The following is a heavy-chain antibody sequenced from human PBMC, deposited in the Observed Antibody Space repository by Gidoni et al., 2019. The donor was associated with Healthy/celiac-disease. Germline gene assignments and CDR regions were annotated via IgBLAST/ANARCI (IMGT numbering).Heavy chain of an antibody. CDR2: IYYSGST. Sequence: QLQLQESGPGLVKPSETLSLTCTVSGGSIRSRSSYWGWLRQPPGKWLEWIGSIYYSGSTYYNPALKSRVTISVDTSKNQFSLKLSSVTAADTAVYYCARLQYSYGYEWGYYGMDVWGQGTTVTVSS. J-gene: IGHJ6*02. CDR3: ARLQYSYGYEWGYYGMDV. D-gene: IGHD5-18*01. CDR1: GGSIRSRSSY. V-gene: IGHV4-39*01.